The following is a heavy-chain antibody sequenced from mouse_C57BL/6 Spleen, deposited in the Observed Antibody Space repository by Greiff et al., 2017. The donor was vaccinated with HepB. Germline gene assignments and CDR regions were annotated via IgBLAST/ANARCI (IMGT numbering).Heavy chain of an antibody. CDR1: GFTFSDYG. V-gene: IGHV5-17*01. Sequence: EVKLVESGGGLVKPGGSLKLSCAASGFTFSDYGMHWVRQAPEKGLEWVAYISSGSSTIYYADTVKGRFTISRDNAKNTLFLQMTSLRSEDTAMYYCARFYYDYEGFAYWGQGTLVTVSA. D-gene: IGHD2-4*01. J-gene: IGHJ3*01. CDR3: ARFYYDYEGFAY. CDR2: ISSGSSTI.